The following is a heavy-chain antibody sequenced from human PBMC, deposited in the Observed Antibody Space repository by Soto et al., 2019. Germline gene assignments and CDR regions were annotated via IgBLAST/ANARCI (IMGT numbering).Heavy chain of an antibody. CDR3: ARDPVYCSGGSCYD. Sequence: EVPLVESGGGLVQPGGSLRLSCAASGFTFSSYWMSWVRQAPGKGLEWVANIKQDGSEKYYVDSVKGRFTISRDNARNSLYLQMNSLRAEDTAVYYCARDPVYCSGGSCYDWGQGTLVTVSS. J-gene: IGHJ4*02. CDR1: GFTFSSYW. CDR2: IKQDGSEK. V-gene: IGHV3-7*01. D-gene: IGHD2-15*01.